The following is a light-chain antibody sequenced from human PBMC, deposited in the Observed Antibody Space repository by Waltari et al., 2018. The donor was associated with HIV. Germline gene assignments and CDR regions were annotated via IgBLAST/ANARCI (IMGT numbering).Light chain of an antibody. CDR2: AAY. CDR3: QHYGDSLT. CDR1: QTVSSSS. J-gene: IGKJ2*01. Sequence: EIVLTQSPGTLSLSPGERATLSCRASQTVSSSSLAWYRQKPGQTPRLLIYAAYSRATGVPDRVSGGGSGTDFTLTISSLEPEDFAVYYCQHYGDSLTFGQGTKVEIK. V-gene: IGKV3-20*01.